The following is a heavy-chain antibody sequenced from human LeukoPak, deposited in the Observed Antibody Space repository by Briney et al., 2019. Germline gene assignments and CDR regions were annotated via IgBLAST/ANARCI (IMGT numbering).Heavy chain of an antibody. V-gene: IGHV1-46*01. J-gene: IGHJ3*02. CDR3: ARPSGDYGGAFDI. CDR2: INPSGGST. CDR1: GGTFSSYA. D-gene: IGHD4-17*01. Sequence: ASVKVSCKASGGTFSSYAISWVRQAPGQGLEWMGIINPSGGSTSYAQKFQGRVTMTRDTSTSTVYMELSSLTSEDTAVYYCARPSGDYGGAFDIWGQGTMVTVSS.